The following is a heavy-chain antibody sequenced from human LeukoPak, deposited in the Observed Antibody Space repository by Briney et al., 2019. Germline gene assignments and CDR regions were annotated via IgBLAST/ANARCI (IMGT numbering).Heavy chain of an antibody. CDR1: RFTFSSYG. Sequence: GGSLRLSCAASRFTFSSYGMNWVRQAPGKGLEWVSYISSSSSTIYYADSVKGRFTISRDNAKNSLYLQMNSLRAEDTAVYYCARDFAGDAFDIWGQGTMVTVSS. V-gene: IGHV3-48*04. J-gene: IGHJ3*02. CDR3: ARDFAGDAFDI. CDR2: ISSSSSTI.